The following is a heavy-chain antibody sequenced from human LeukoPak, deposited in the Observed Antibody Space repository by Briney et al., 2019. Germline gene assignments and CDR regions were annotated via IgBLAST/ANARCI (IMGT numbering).Heavy chain of an antibody. Sequence: GGSLRLSCAASGFTFSSYAMSWVRQAPGKGLEWVSAISGSGGSTYYADSVKGRFTISRDNSKNTLYLQMNSLRAEDTAVYYCARVGGDYDFWSGYSQYYYYYMDVWGKGTTVTVSS. V-gene: IGHV3-23*01. D-gene: IGHD3-3*01. J-gene: IGHJ6*03. CDR1: GFTFSSYA. CDR3: ARVGGDYDFWSGYSQYYYYYMDV. CDR2: ISGSGGST.